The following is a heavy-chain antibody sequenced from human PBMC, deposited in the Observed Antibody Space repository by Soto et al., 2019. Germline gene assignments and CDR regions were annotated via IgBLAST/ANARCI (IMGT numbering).Heavy chain of an antibody. CDR1: GFTFSSYA. V-gene: IGHV3-23*01. CDR3: PKDWDIVATIYDY. Sequence: GGSLRLSCAASGFTFSSYAMSWVCQAPGKGLEWVSAISGSGGSTYYADSVKGRFTISRDNSKNTLYLQMNSLRAEDTAVYYCPKDWDIVATIYDYWGQGTLVTVSS. J-gene: IGHJ4*02. D-gene: IGHD5-12*01. CDR2: ISGSGGST.